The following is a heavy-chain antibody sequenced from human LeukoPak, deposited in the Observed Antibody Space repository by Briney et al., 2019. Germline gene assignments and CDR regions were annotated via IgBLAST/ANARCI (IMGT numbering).Heavy chain of an antibody. J-gene: IGHJ4*02. D-gene: IGHD2-15*01. Sequence: GGSLRLSCAASGFTVSTNYMSWVRQAPGKGLEWVSVIDSGGSKKYAESVKGRFTISRDNSKNTLYLQMNSLRAEDTAVYYCARDAIDYWGQGTLVTASS. V-gene: IGHV3-66*01. CDR3: ARDAIDY. CDR1: GFTVSTNY. CDR2: IDSGGSK.